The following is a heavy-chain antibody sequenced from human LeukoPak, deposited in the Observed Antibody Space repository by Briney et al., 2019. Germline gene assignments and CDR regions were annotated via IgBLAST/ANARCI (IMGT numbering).Heavy chain of an antibody. CDR3: TTDTRTTVTTYGY. D-gene: IGHD4-11*01. CDR2: IKSKTDGGTT. CDR1: GFTFTNAW. Sequence: GGSLRLSCAASGFTFTNAWMSWVRQAAGKGLEWVGRIKSKTDGGTTDYAAPVKGRFTISIDDSKNTLYLQMNSLKTEDTAVYYCTTDTRTTVTTYGYWGQGTLVTVSS. J-gene: IGHJ4*02. V-gene: IGHV3-15*01.